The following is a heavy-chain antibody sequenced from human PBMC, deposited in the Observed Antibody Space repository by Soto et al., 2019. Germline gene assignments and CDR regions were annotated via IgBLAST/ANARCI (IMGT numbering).Heavy chain of an antibody. J-gene: IGHJ6*02. V-gene: IGHV4-59*01. CDR1: DGSIGSYY. CDR3: AREGTTVDSYYYYGLDV. Sequence: QVQLQESGPGLVKPSETLSLTCTVSDGSIGSYYWSWIRQPPGKGLEWIGYVSHSGSTNYNPSLKSRVSISLDTSTNPFSLRLSSVTAADTAVYYCAREGTTVDSYYYYGLDVWGQGTTVTVSS. CDR2: VSHSGST. D-gene: IGHD1-1*01.